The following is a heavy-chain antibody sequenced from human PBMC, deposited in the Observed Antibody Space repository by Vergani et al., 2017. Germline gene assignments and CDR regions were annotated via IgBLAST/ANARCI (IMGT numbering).Heavy chain of an antibody. CDR1: GITFRNYA. D-gene: IGHD4-23*01. J-gene: IGHJ4*02. CDR2: IGTAGDT. V-gene: IGHV3-13*01. Sequence: EVDLVESGGGLAQPGGSLRLSCEASGITFRNYAMTWVRQATGKGLEWVSAIGTAGDTYYPGSVKGRFTISRENAKNSLYLQMNSLRAGDTAIYYCARAVSTTVGDPPGYWGQGTLVTVSS. CDR3: ARAVSTTVGDPPGY.